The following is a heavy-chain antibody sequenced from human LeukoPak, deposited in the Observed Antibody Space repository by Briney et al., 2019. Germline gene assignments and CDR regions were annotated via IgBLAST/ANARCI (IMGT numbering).Heavy chain of an antibody. CDR3: ARDPGSSGWPFDY. CDR1: GGSISSSNW. J-gene: IGHJ4*02. Sequence: SGTLSLTCAVSGGSISSSNWWSWVRQPPGKGLEWIGEIYHSGSTNYNPSLKSRVTISVDKSKNQFSLKLSSVTAADTAVYYCARDPGSSGWPFDYWGQGTLVTVSS. D-gene: IGHD6-19*01. V-gene: IGHV4-4*02. CDR2: IYHSGST.